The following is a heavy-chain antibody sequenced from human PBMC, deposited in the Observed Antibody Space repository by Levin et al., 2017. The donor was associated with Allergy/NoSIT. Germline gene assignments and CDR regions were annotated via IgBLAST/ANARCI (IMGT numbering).Heavy chain of an antibody. CDR2: IKQDGSEI. Sequence: LSLTCAASGFTFSSYWMSWVRPVPGKGLEWVGNIKQDGSEIYSVDSVKGRFTLSRDNAKNSLYLQMNSLRAEDTAIYYCTKTYSATPGADWGQGTLVIVSS. CDR3: TKTYSATPGAD. V-gene: IGHV3-7*01. J-gene: IGHJ1*01. D-gene: IGHD2-8*02. CDR1: GFTFSSYW.